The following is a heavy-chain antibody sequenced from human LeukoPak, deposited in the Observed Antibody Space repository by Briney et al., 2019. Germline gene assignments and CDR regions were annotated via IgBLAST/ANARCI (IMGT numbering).Heavy chain of an antibody. D-gene: IGHD6-13*01. CDR3: ARKRGSSWYDV. V-gene: IGHV6-1*01. Sequence: SQTLSLTFAISGDSVSSNSAAWNWLRQSPSRGLEWLGRTYYRSKWYNDYAVSVKSRITINPYTSKNQFSLQLNSVTPEDTAVYYCARKRGSSWYDVWGKGTTVTVSS. J-gene: IGHJ6*04. CDR2: TYYRSKWYN. CDR1: GDSVSSNSAA.